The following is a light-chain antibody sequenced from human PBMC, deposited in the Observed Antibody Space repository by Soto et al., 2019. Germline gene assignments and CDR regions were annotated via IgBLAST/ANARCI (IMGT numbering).Light chain of an antibody. CDR3: SSDAGSDIFV. V-gene: IGLV2-8*01. J-gene: IGLJ2*01. CDR1: SSDVGGYNY. CDR2: EVN. Sequence: QSALTQPPSASGSPGQSLTISCTGTSSDVGGYNYVFWYQQHPGKAPKLMIYEVNKRPSGVPDRFSGSKSGNTASLTVSGLQAEDEADYYCSSDAGSDIFVFGGGTKLTVL.